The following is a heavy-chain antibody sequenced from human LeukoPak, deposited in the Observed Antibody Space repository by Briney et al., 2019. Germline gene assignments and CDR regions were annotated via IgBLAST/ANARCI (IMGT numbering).Heavy chain of an antibody. CDR2: ISSSSSYI. V-gene: IGHV3-21*01. Sequence: GGSLGLSCAASGFTFSSYSMNWVRQAPGKGLEWVSSISSSSSYIYYADSVKGRFTISRDNAKNTVYLQMNSLRAEDTAVYYCVRDWGYDSSGYRQKYFDTWGQGTLVTVSS. J-gene: IGHJ4*02. CDR3: VRDWGYDSSGYRQKYFDT. D-gene: IGHD3-22*01. CDR1: GFTFSSYS.